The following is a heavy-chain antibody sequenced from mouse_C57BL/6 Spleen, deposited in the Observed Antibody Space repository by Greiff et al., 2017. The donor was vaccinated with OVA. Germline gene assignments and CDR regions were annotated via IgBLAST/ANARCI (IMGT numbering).Heavy chain of an antibody. Sequence: QVQLKESGAELVRPGTSVKVSCKASGYAFTNYLIEWVKQRPGQGLEWIGVINPGSGGTNYNEKFKGKATLTADKSSSTAYMQLSSLTSEDSAVYFCARSAQAFAYWGQGTLVTVSA. J-gene: IGHJ3*01. D-gene: IGHD3-2*02. CDR1: GYAFTNYL. V-gene: IGHV1-54*01. CDR3: ARSAQAFAY. CDR2: INPGSGGT.